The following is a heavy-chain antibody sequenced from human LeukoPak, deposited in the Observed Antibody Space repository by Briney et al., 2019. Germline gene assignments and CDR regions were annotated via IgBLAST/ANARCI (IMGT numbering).Heavy chain of an antibody. CDR1: GGSISSYY. CDR3: ARDGSGSSLDY. Sequence: SETLSLTCTVSGGSISSYYWSWIRQPPGKGLEWIGYIYYSGSTNYSPSLKSRVTISVDTSKNQFSLKLSSVTAADTAVYYCARDGSGSSLDYWGQGTLVTVSS. V-gene: IGHV4-59*01. CDR2: IYYSGST. J-gene: IGHJ4*02. D-gene: IGHD3-10*01.